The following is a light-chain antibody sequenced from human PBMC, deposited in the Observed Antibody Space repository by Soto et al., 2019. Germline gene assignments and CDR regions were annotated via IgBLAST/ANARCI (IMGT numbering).Light chain of an antibody. CDR3: SLYTSKKAYV. V-gene: IGLV2-18*01. CDR1: STDFVSYNR. Sequence: QSVLTQPPSVSGSPGQSVTISCTGTSTDFVSYNRVSWYQQPPGTAPKLMIYEVSKRPSGVPDRFSGSKSGNTASLTISGLQAAEEADYSCSLYTSKKAYVFGTGTKVTVL. J-gene: IGLJ1*01. CDR2: EVS.